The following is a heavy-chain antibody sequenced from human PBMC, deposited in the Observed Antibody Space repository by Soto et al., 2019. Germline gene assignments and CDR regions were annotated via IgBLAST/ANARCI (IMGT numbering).Heavy chain of an antibody. J-gene: IGHJ4*02. CDR3: ATQTHGGWYAY. Sequence: KTSETLSLTCTVSGGSVSSSSYYWGWFRQPPGKGLEWIGTIYYSGSTYYNPSLKSRVTISVDTSKNQFSLKLSSMTAADTAVYYCATQTHGGWYAYWGQGSLVTGSS. V-gene: IGHV4-39*01. D-gene: IGHD6-19*01. CDR1: GGSVSSSSYY. CDR2: IYYSGST.